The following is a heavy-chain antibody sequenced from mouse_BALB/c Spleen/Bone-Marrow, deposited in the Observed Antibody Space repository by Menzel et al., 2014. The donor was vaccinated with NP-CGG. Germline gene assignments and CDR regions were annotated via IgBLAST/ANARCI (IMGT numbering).Heavy chain of an antibody. CDR3: ARGAARATWFAY. V-gene: IGHV5-17*02. J-gene: IGHJ3*01. CDR1: GFTFSSFG. CDR2: ISSGSSTI. D-gene: IGHD3-1*01. Sequence: EVKLVESGGGLVQPGGSRKLSCAASGFTFSSFGMHWVRQAPEKGLEWVAYISSGSSTIYYADTVTGRFTISRDNPKNTLFLQMTSLRSEDTAMYYCARGAARATWFAYWGQGTLVTVSA.